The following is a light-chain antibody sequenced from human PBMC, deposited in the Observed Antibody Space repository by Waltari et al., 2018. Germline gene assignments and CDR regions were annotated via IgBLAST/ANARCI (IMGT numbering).Light chain of an antibody. Sequence: DIQMTQSPSTLSASVGYRVTITCRASKNINDWLAWYQQKPGKAPKVLIYKASNLESGVPSRFSGSGSGTDFTLTISSLQPDDFATYYCQQYNTYTYTFGQGTKLEIK. CDR1: KNINDW. V-gene: IGKV1-5*03. CDR3: QQYNTYTYT. J-gene: IGKJ2*01. CDR2: KAS.